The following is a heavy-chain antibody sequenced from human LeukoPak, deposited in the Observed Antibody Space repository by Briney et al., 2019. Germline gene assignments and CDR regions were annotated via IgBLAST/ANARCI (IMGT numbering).Heavy chain of an antibody. CDR3: AREDVARGYDGMDV. V-gene: IGHV3-33*01. CDR2: IWYDGSNK. D-gene: IGHD6-25*01. Sequence: PGGSLRLSCAASGFTFSSYGMHWDRQAPGKGLEWVAVIWYDGSNKYYADSVKGRFAISRDNSKNTLYLQMNSLRAEDTAVYYCAREDVARGYDGMDVWGQGTTVTVSS. J-gene: IGHJ6*02. CDR1: GFTFSSYG.